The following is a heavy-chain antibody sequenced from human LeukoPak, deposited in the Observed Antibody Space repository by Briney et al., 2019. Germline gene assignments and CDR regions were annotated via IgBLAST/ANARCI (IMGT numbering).Heavy chain of an antibody. Sequence: SETLSLTCSVSGGSISSGDSYWSWIRQPPGKGLEWIGYIYYSGAAYYNPSLKSRVTISIDASKNQFSLKLSPVTAADTAVYYCARQAGAAAVNWFDPWGQGTLVTVSS. CDR2: IYYSGAA. CDR1: GGSISSGDSY. D-gene: IGHD6-13*01. J-gene: IGHJ5*02. CDR3: ARQAGAAAVNWFDP. V-gene: IGHV4-30-4*01.